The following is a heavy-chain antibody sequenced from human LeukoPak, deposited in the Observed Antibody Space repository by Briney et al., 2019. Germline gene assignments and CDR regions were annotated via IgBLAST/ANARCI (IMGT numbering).Heavy chain of an antibody. V-gene: IGHV4-4*07. CDR1: GGSISSYY. Sequence: SGTLSLTCTVSGGSISSYYWSWIRQPAGKGLEWIGRIYTSGSTNYNPSLKSRVTMSVDTSKNQFSLKLSSVTAADTAVYYCARGQGYGGNFGGLMDYWGQGTLVTVSS. D-gene: IGHD4-23*01. J-gene: IGHJ4*02. CDR2: IYTSGST. CDR3: ARGQGYGGNFGGLMDY.